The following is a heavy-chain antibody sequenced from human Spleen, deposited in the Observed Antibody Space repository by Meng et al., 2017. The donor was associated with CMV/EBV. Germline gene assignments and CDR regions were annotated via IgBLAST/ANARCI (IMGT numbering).Heavy chain of an antibody. V-gene: IGHV3-30*02. J-gene: IGHJ4*02. CDR3: ARGGSWSYVDY. D-gene: IGHD1-26*01. CDR2: TRYDGSTK. Sequence: LSLTCVASGFAFSSYGMHWVRQAPGKGLEWVAFTRYDGSTKYYADSVKGRFTISRDNSKNTLYLQMNSLRAEDTALYYCARGGSWSYVDYWGQGTLVTVSS. CDR1: GFAFSSYG.